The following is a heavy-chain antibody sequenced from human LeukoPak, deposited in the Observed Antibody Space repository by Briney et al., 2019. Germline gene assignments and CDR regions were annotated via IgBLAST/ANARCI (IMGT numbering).Heavy chain of an antibody. CDR2: IYYSGST. Sequence: PSETLSLTCTVSGGSISSYYWSWIRQPPGKGLEWIGYIYYSGSTNYNPSLKSRVTISVDTSKNQFSLKLSSVTAADPAVYYCARRVIAASGGGVWFDPWGQGTLVTVSS. J-gene: IGHJ5*02. V-gene: IGHV4-59*08. CDR1: GGSISSYY. CDR3: ARRVIAASGGGVWFDP. D-gene: IGHD6-13*01.